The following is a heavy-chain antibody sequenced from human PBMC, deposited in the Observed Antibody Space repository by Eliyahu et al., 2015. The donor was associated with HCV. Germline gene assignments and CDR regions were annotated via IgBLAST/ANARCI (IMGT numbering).Heavy chain of an antibody. Sequence: QVQLVESGGGVVQPGRSLKISCAASGFAFNTYAMHWVRQAPGKGLEGVALLWYDGSNKYYADSVNGRFTISRDNSKNTLYLEMNSLRAEDTAVYYCAGARSSSHYYFDYWGQGTLVSVSS. J-gene: IGHJ4*02. V-gene: IGHV3-33*01. CDR3: AGARSSSHYYFDY. CDR1: GFAFNTYA. D-gene: IGHD6-6*01. CDR2: LWYDGSNK.